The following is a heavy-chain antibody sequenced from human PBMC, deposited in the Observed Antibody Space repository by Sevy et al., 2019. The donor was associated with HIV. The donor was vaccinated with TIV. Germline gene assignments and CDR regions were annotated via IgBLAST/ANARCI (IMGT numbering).Heavy chain of an antibody. CDR3: ARVSITMVRGVRWAFDI. Sequence: SETLSLTCTVSGGSISSYYWSWIRQPAGKGLEWIGRIYTSGSTNYNPSLKSRVTMSVDTSKNQFSLKLGSVTAADTAVYYCARVSITMVRGVRWAFDIWGQGTMVTVSS. J-gene: IGHJ3*02. CDR1: GGSISSYY. D-gene: IGHD3-10*01. CDR2: IYTSGST. V-gene: IGHV4-4*07.